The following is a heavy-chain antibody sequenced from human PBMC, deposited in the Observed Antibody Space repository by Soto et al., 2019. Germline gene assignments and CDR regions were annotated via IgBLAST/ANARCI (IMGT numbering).Heavy chain of an antibody. J-gene: IGHJ5*02. CDR1: GYPFIKYG. CDR2: IKVDSGYT. V-gene: IGHV1-18*04. CDR3: ATSYDTGFDP. D-gene: IGHD3-9*01. Sequence: QLQLVQSAAEVKKPGASVRVSCKAYGYPFIKYGISWIRQAPEQGLEWMGWIKVDSGYTNYAQKFQGRVTMTADTSSDTAFMELRSLRLDDTDLYFCATSYDTGFDPWGQGTLVSVSS.